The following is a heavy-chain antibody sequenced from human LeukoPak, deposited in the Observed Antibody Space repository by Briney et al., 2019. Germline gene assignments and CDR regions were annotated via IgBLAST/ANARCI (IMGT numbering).Heavy chain of an antibody. CDR1: GGSIGSYY. Sequence: SETLSLTCTVSGGSIGSYYWGWIRQPPGKGLEWIGSIYYSGSTYYNPSLKSRVTISVDTSKNQFSLKLSSVTAADTAVYYCARLRRDGYPDYWGQGTLVTVSS. CDR2: IYYSGST. V-gene: IGHV4-39*07. D-gene: IGHD5-24*01. CDR3: ARLRRDGYPDY. J-gene: IGHJ4*02.